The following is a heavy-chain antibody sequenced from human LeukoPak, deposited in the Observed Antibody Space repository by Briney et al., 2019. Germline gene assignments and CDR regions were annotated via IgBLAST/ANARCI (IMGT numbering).Heavy chain of an antibody. D-gene: IGHD2-8*01. J-gene: IGHJ3*01. V-gene: IGHV3-7*01. CDR1: GFTFSSYW. CDR2: IKQDGSEK. CDR3: ARVNPLMAPGALDV. Sequence: GGSLRLSCAASGFTFSSYWMTWVRQAPGKGLAWVANIKQDGSEKYYVDSVKGRFTISRDNAKNSLYLQMNSLRAEDTAVYYCARVNPLMAPGALDVWGQGTTVAVSS.